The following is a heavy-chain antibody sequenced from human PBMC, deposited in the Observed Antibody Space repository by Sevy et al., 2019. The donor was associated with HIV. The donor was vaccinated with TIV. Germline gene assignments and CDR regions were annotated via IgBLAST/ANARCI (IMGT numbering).Heavy chain of an antibody. D-gene: IGHD6-13*01. CDR1: GFTFSYFG. CDR2: IQYDGNTK. J-gene: IGHJ4*02. CDR3: AKNTAAAGAGGFDY. Sequence: GESLKISCAASGFTFSYFGMHWVRQAPGKGLEWVTFIQYDGNTKYYADSVKGRFTISRDNSKNTLFLQMNSLKSDDPAVYYCAKNTAAAGAGGFDYWGQGALVTVSS. V-gene: IGHV3-30*02.